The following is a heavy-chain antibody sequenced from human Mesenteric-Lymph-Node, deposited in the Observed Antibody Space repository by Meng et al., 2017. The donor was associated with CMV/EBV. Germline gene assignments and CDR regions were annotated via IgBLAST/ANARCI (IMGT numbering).Heavy chain of an antibody. CDR1: GYPFTGYV. CDR3: ARDFADSSGLNWGGAIDI. J-gene: IGHJ3*02. D-gene: IGHD3-22*01. V-gene: IGHV1-2*02. CDR2: INTNNGGA. Sequence: ASVKVSCKASGYPFTGYVIHWAREAPGQGLEWMGWINTNNGGAEYAQKFQGRVTLTRDTSISTASMELSRLTSDDTAVYYCARDFADSSGLNWGGAIDIWGQGTMVTVSS.